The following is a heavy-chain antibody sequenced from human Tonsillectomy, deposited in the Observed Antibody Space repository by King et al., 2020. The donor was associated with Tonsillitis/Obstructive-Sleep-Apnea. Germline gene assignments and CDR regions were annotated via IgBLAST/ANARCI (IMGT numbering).Heavy chain of an antibody. J-gene: IGHJ4*02. D-gene: IGHD3-10*01. CDR3: ARRASGSSTLFDY. CDR1: GGSISSSNW. V-gene: IGHV4-4*02. Sequence: VQLQESGPGLVKPSGTLSLTCAVSGGSISSSNWWSGGRQPPGKGLEWSGGIDHSGSTNYNPSLKSRVTISVDKSKNQFSLKLSSVTAADTAVYYCARRASGSSTLFDYWGQGILVTVSS. CDR2: IDHSGST.